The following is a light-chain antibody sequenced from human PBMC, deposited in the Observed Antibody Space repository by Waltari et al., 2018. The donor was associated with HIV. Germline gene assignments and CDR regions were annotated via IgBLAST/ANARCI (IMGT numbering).Light chain of an antibody. CDR1: TSNVGSNF. Sequence: QSVLTQPPSASGTPGQRVTISCSGTTSNVGSNFVSWYQQLPGTAPKLLIYRDNQRPSGVPARFSVSKSGASASLDISGLRSEDETDYYCVAWDDTLSGPVFGGGTKLTVL. CDR3: VAWDDTLSGPV. J-gene: IGLJ2*01. V-gene: IGLV1-47*01. CDR2: RDN.